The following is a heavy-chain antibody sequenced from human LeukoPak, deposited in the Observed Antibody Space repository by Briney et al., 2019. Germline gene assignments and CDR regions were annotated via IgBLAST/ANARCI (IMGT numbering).Heavy chain of an antibody. CDR3: ARDLHYYGSSGYGPYYFDY. CDR1: GGTFSSYA. CDR2: IIPIFGTA. V-gene: IGHV1-69*13. J-gene: IGHJ4*02. Sequence: SVKVSCKASGGTFSSYAISWVRQAPGQGLEWMGGIIPIFGTANYAQKFQGRVTITADESTSTAYMELSSLRSEDTAVYYCARDLHYYGSSGYGPYYFDYWGQGTLVTVSS. D-gene: IGHD3-22*01.